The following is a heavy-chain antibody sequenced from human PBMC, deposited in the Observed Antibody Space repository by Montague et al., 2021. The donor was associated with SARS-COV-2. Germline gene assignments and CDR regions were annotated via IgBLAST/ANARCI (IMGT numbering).Heavy chain of an antibody. J-gene: IGHJ5*02. CDR2: IYYSGST. CDR3: AADYGERDWFDP. D-gene: IGHD4-17*01. V-gene: IGHV4-39*01. Sequence: SETLSLTCTVSGGSISSSSYYWGWIRQPPGKGLEWIGSIYYSGSTYYNPSLKSRVTISVDTSKNQFSLKLSSVTAADTAVYYCAADYGERDWFDPCGQGTLVTVSS. CDR1: GGSISSSSYY.